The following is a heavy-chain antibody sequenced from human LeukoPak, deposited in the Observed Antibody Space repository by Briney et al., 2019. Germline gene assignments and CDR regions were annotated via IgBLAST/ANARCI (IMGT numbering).Heavy chain of an antibody. J-gene: IGHJ4*02. CDR3: ARDLVYYYDATGDF. V-gene: IGHV3-66*03. CDR2: IYSIGGT. Sequence: GGSLRLSCAASGFTVSSKYMNWVRQAPGKGLEWVSIIYSIGGTYYADSVKGRFTISRDNSRNTLYLQMNSLRPEDTAVYYCARDLVYYYDATGDFWGQGTLVTVSS. CDR1: GFTVSSKY. D-gene: IGHD3-22*01.